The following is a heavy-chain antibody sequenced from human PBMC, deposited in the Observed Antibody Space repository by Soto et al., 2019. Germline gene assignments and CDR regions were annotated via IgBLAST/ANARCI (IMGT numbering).Heavy chain of an antibody. D-gene: IGHD3-3*01. CDR3: AESGYDFWSGYPIYYYYYYMDV. CDR1: GFTFSSYG. Sequence: GGSLRLSCAASGFTFSSYGMHWVRQAPGKGLEWVAVISYDGSNKYYADSVKGRFTISRDNSKNTLYLQMNSLRAEDTAVYYCAESGYDFWSGYPIYYYYYYMDVWGKGTTVTVSS. J-gene: IGHJ6*03. CDR2: ISYDGSNK. V-gene: IGHV3-30*03.